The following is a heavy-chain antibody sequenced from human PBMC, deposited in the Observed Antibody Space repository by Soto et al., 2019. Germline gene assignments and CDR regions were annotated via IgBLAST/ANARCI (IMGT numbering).Heavy chain of an antibody. Sequence: GRSLRLSWAAPRFTLSRYGMLWVRQAPGRELEWVAFISYDGSNEYYSDSVKGRFTISRDNSKNTLYLQMNSLRAEDTAVYYCAADSYNERSSPLEY. J-gene: IGHJ1*01. CDR3: AADSYNERSSPLEY. V-gene: IGHV3-30*03. CDR1: RFTLSRYG. D-gene: IGHD1-20*01. CDR2: ISYDGSNE.